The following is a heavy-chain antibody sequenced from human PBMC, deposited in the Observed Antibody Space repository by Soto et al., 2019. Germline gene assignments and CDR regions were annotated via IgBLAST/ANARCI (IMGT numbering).Heavy chain of an antibody. CDR2: IYHSGST. D-gene: IGHD3-22*01. CDR1: GGSVSSSNW. V-gene: IGHV4-4*02. J-gene: IGHJ5*02. Sequence: PSETLSLTCIASGGSVSSSNWCSWVRQPPGKGLEWIGEIYHSGSTTYNPSLKSRATISVDKSENQFSLRLKSVTAADTAVYYCASVGSDYDNSGYYLPWGPGTLVTVS. CDR3: ASVGSDYDNSGYYLP.